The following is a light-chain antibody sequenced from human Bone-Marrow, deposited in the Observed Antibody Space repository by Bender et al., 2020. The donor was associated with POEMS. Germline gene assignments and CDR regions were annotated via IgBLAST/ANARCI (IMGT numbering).Light chain of an antibody. CDR2: SNY. CDR3: SSWDDSLGGWV. V-gene: IGLV1-47*02. Sequence: QSVLTQPPSASGTPGQRVTLSCSGGSSNIGSNYVYWYQQFPGTAPRLVVYSNYQRPSGVPARFSGSKSGTSASLAISDIQSEDEGDYYCSSWDDSLGGWVFGGGTKLTVL. CDR1: SSNIGSNY. J-gene: IGLJ3*02.